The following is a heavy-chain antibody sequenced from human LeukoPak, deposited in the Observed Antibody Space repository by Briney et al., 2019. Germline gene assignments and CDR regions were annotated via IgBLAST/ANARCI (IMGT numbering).Heavy chain of an antibody. Sequence: GESLKISCKGSGYSFTSYWIGWVRQMPGKGLECMGIIYPGDSDTRYTPSFQGQVTMSADKSINTAYLQWSSLKASDTAMYYCARRQGCSSTSCLPDYWGQGTLVTVSP. CDR1: GYSFTSYW. J-gene: IGHJ4*02. V-gene: IGHV5-51*01. CDR3: ARRQGCSSTSCLPDY. D-gene: IGHD2-2*01. CDR2: IYPGDSDT.